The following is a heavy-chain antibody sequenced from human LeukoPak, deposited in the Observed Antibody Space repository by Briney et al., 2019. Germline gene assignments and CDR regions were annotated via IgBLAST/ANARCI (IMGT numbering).Heavy chain of an antibody. J-gene: IGHJ6*02. D-gene: IGHD3-16*01. CDR1: GGYISGYY. Sequence: SETLSLTCSVSGGYISGYYWTWVRQPPGKGLEWIGQIHYSGRADYNPSLKSRITMSVDTSRNQISLKLSSVTAADTAIYYCVRFGVNYDMDVWGQGTTVTVFS. V-gene: IGHV4-59*01. CDR2: IHYSGRA. CDR3: VRFGVNYDMDV.